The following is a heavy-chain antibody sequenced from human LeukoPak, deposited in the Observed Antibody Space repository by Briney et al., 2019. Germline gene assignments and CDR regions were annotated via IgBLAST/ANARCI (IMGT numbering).Heavy chain of an antibody. CDR1: GFTLNNYA. V-gene: IGHV3-23*01. D-gene: IGHD3-10*01. Sequence: PGGSLRLSCAASGFTLNNYAMSWVRQAPGKGLEWVSAISGSGGSTYYADSVKGRFTISRDHSKNTLYLQMNSLRAEDTAVYYCATDSYLYWGQGTLVTVSS. J-gene: IGHJ4*02. CDR3: ATDSYLY. CDR2: ISGSGGST.